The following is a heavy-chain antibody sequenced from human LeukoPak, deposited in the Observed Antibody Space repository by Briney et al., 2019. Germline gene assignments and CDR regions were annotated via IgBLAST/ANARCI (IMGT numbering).Heavy chain of an antibody. CDR2: IYYSGST. CDR1: GGSISSYY. Sequence: PSETLSLTCTVSGGSISSYYWSWLRQPPGKGLEWIGYIYYSGSTKYNPSLKSRVTISVDTSKNQFSLKLSSVTAADTAVYYCARGNDFWSGSFDPWGQGTLVTVSS. D-gene: IGHD3-3*01. J-gene: IGHJ5*02. CDR3: ARGNDFWSGSFDP. V-gene: IGHV4-59*01.